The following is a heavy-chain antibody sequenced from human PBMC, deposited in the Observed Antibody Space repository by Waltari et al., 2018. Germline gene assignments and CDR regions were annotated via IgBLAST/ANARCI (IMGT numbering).Heavy chain of an antibody. D-gene: IGHD2-15*01. V-gene: IGHV4-4*02. Sequence: QLHLEQLGQGLVEPSGTLSLICAVSVVFMSDTYWWSWVRQAPGKGLEWIGQVRGSGKTNYNPSFASRVTVSVDTSTAQFSLKLTSATAADTAVYYCARDRGRGLYLDSWGQGILVTVSP. CDR1: VVFMSDTYW. CDR3: ARDRGRGLYLDS. CDR2: VRGSGKT. J-gene: IGHJ4*02.